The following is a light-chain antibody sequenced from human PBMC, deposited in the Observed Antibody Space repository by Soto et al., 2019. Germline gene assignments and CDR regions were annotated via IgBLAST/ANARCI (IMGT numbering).Light chain of an antibody. CDR3: QHYSYWPVT. CDR2: GAS. J-gene: IGKJ4*01. V-gene: IGKV3-15*01. Sequence: EIVMTQSPATLSVSPGERATLSCRASRSISYNLAWYQHKPGQPPRLLMFGASTKATGLPARFSGSGSGTESTPTSSSLQSEDFVDYYCQHYSYWPVTFGGGTNVEI. CDR1: RSISYN.